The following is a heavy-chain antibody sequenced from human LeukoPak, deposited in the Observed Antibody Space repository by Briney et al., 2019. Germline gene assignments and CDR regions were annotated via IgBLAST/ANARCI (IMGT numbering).Heavy chain of an antibody. V-gene: IGHV3-23*01. CDR3: AKRAARPAYYFDS. CDR2: VTVSGGGT. CDR1: GFTFSSYA. D-gene: IGHD6-6*01. Sequence: GGSLRLSCTASGFTFSSYAMSWVRQAPGKGLEWVSTVTVSGGGTYYGDSVKGRFTISRDNSKNTLYLQMNSLRAEDTAVYYCAKRAARPAYYFDSWGQGTLVTISS. J-gene: IGHJ4*02.